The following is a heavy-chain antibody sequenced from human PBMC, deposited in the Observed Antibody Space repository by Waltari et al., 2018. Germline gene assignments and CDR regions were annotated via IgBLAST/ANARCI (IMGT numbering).Heavy chain of an antibody. V-gene: IGHV4-59*11. J-gene: IGHJ3*02. CDR3: ARYQDFDAFDI. CDR1: GGSISSHS. Sequence: QVQLQESGPGLVKPSETLSLTCTVSGGSISSHSWSWIRQPPGKGLEWIGYIYYSGRTNYNPSLKSRVTRSVDTSKNQFSLKLSSVTAVDTAVYYCARYQDFDAFDIWGQGTMVTVSS. CDR2: IYYSGRT. D-gene: IGHD2-15*01.